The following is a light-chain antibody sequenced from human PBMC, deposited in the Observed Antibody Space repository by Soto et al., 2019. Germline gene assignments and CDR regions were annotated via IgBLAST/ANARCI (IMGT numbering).Light chain of an antibody. Sequence: EVVLTQSPGTLSLSPGERATLSCRASQSVANNHLAWYQQKPGQAPRLLIYDTSTRAADIPDRFSGSGSGTDFTLTISRLEPEDFGVYFCHHYTRSPIFTFGPGTTVD. V-gene: IGKV3-20*01. J-gene: IGKJ3*01. CDR3: HHYTRSPIFT. CDR2: DTS. CDR1: QSVANNH.